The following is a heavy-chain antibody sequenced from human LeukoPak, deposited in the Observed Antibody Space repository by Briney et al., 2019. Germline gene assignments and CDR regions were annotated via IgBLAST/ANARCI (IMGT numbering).Heavy chain of an antibody. D-gene: IGHD3-22*01. CDR2: IYYRGNT. Sequence: SETLSLICTVSGDSISSYNYFWGWIRQPPGKGLEWVGSIYYRGNTYYNPSLKSRVTLSADTSKNQFSLKVTSVTDADTAVYYCAYYSSGYYWDFDYWGQGALVTVSS. V-gene: IGHV4-39*01. J-gene: IGHJ4*02. CDR3: AYYSSGYYWDFDY. CDR1: GDSISSYNYF.